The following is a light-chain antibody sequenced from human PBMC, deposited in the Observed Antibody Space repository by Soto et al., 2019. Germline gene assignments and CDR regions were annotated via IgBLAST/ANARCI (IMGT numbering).Light chain of an antibody. J-gene: IGKJ4*01. CDR1: QSLSSQ. V-gene: IGKV3-11*01. Sequence: TLSLSPGEIATLSCRASQSLSSQLAWYQQKPGQAPGLLIHDASNRATGIPARFSGSGSATDFTLTISSLEPEDFAVYYCQQRSTWPLTFGGGTKVDIK. CDR3: QQRSTWPLT. CDR2: DAS.